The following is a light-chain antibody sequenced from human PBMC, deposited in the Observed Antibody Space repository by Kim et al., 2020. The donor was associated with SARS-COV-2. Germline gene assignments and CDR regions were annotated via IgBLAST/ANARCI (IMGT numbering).Light chain of an antibody. CDR1: SSNIGAGYD. Sequence: QSVLTQPPSVSGAPGQRVTISCTGSSSNIGAGYDVHWYQQLPGTAPKLLIYGNSNRPSGVPDRFSGSKSGTSASLAITGLQAEDEADYYCQSYDSRGFYVFGTGTKVTVL. CDR3: QSYDSRGFYV. CDR2: GNS. J-gene: IGLJ1*01. V-gene: IGLV1-40*01.